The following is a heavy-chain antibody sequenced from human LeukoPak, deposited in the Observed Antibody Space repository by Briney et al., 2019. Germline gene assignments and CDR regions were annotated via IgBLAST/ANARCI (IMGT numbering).Heavy chain of an antibody. D-gene: IGHD3-10*01. J-gene: IGHJ6*03. V-gene: IGHV3-23*01. CDR2: ISSSGGRT. CDR1: GFTFSSHA. CDR3: ARGRGYYYNMDV. Sequence: PGGSLRLSCAASGFTFSSHAMSWVRQGPGKGLEWVSAISSSGGRTYYADSVEGRFTISRDRSKNTLNLQMKSLRVEDTAVYFCARGRGYYYNMDVWGKGTTVTVSS.